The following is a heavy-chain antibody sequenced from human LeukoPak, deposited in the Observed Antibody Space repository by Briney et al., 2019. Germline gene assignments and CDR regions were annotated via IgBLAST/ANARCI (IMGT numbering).Heavy chain of an antibody. CDR1: GFTFSSYS. CDR2: IKQDGSEK. CDR3: ARAVDPGYY. J-gene: IGHJ4*01. Sequence: GGSLRLSCAASGFTFSSYSMNWVRQAPGKGLEWVANIKQDGSEKYYVDSVKGRFTISRDNAKNSLHLQMNSLRVEDTAVYYCARAVDPGYYWGQGTLATVSS. V-gene: IGHV3-7*04. D-gene: IGHD2-2*01.